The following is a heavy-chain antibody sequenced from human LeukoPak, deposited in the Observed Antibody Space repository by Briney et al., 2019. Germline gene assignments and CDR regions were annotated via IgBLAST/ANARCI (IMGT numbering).Heavy chain of an antibody. Sequence: SETLSLTCAVYGGSFSGYYWSWIRQPPGKGLEWIGEINHSGSTNYNPSLKSRVTISVDTSKNQFSLKLSSVTAADTAVYCCARTGVLVRGVTYFDYWGQGTLVTVSS. CDR3: ARTGVLVRGVTYFDY. D-gene: IGHD3-10*01. J-gene: IGHJ4*02. CDR1: GGSFSGYY. CDR2: INHSGST. V-gene: IGHV4-34*01.